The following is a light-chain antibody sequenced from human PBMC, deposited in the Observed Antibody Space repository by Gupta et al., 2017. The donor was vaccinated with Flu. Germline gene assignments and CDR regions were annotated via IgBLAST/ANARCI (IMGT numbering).Light chain of an antibody. CDR3: SSDAGNNKYV. Sequence: QSALTQPPSASGSLGQSVTISCTGTSSDVGGYKYVSWYQQDPGKAPKLLIYEVSERPSWVPARFSASRSGNTASLTVSGLQAEDESYYYCSSDAGNNKYVFGSGTKVTVL. CDR2: EVS. CDR1: SSDVGGYKY. V-gene: IGLV2-8*01. J-gene: IGLJ1*01.